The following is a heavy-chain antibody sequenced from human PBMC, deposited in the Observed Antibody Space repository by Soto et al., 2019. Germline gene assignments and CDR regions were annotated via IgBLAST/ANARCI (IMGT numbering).Heavy chain of an antibody. J-gene: IGHJ4*02. CDR1: GYTFTSYG. D-gene: IGHD2-2*01. CDR2: ISACNGNT. Sequence: GASVKVSCKASGYTFTSYGISWVRQAPGQRLEWMGWISACNGNTKYSQKFQGRVTITRDTSTSTAYMELSSLRSEDTAVYYCARDPRDCSRASCYVVGDFDDWGKGTLVTVSS. CDR3: ARDPRDCSRASCYVVGDFDD. V-gene: IGHV1-18*01.